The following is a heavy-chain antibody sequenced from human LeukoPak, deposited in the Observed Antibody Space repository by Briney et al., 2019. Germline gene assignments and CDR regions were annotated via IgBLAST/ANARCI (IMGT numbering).Heavy chain of an antibody. CDR1: GFTLGSYS. D-gene: IGHD3-16*01. CDR2: TSYDGSNK. CDR3: ARDRIMIGGYYFDY. J-gene: IGHJ4*02. Sequence: PGGSLRLSCAASGFTLGSYSMSWVRQAPGKGLEWVAVTSYDGSNKYYADSVKGRFTISRDNSKNTLYLQMNSLRAEDTAVYYCARDRIMIGGYYFDYWGQGALVTVSS. V-gene: IGHV3-30*05.